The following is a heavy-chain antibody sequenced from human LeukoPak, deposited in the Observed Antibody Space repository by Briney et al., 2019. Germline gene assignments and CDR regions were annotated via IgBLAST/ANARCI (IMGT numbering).Heavy chain of an antibody. J-gene: IGHJ4*02. V-gene: IGHV3-53*01. Sequence: GGSLRLSCAASGFTVSSNYMSWVRQAPGKGLEWVSVIYSGGSTYYADSVKGRFTISRDNSKNTLYLQMNSLRAEDTVVYYCARSNSPPYYFDYWGQGTLVTVSS. CDR1: GFTVSSNY. CDR2: IYSGGST. D-gene: IGHD5-18*01. CDR3: ARSNSPPYYFDY.